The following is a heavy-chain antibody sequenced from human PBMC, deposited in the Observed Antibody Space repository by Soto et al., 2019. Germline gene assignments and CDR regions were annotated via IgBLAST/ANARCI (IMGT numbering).Heavy chain of an antibody. CDR3: ARVFADSGYERVWHYYYGMDV. CDR1: GGTFSSYA. J-gene: IGHJ6*02. D-gene: IGHD5-12*01. Sequence: QVQLVQSGAEVKKPGSSVKVSCKASGGTFSSYAISWVRQAPGQGLEWMVGIIPIFGTANYAQKFQGRVTITADESTSTAYMELSSLRSEDTAVYYCARVFADSGYERVWHYYYGMDVWGQGTTVNVSS. CDR2: IIPIFGTA. V-gene: IGHV1-69*01.